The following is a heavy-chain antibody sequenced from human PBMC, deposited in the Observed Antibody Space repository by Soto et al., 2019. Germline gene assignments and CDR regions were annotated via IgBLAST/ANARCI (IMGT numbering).Heavy chain of an antibody. CDR3: ARGRRGSSGWYGGYWFDP. V-gene: IGHV4-34*01. CDR1: GGSFSGYY. D-gene: IGHD6-19*01. Sequence: PSETLSLTCAVYGGSFSGYYWSWIRQPPGKGLEWIGEINHSGSTNYNPSLKSRVTISVDTSKNQFSLKLSSVTAADTAVYYCARGRRGSSGWYGGYWFDPWGQGTLVTVYS. CDR2: INHSGST. J-gene: IGHJ5*02.